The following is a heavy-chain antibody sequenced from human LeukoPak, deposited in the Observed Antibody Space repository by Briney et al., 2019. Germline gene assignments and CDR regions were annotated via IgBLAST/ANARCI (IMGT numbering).Heavy chain of an antibody. D-gene: IGHD3-22*01. CDR2: IKSKTDGGTT. V-gene: IGHV3-15*01. Sequence: GGTLRLSCAASGFTFSNAWMSWVRQAPGKGLEWVGRIKSKTDGGTTDYAAPVKGRFTISRDDSKNTLYLQMNSLKTEDTAVYYCTTFSDSHSNDYWGQGTLVTVSS. CDR3: TTFSDSHSNDY. CDR1: GFTFSNAW. J-gene: IGHJ4*02.